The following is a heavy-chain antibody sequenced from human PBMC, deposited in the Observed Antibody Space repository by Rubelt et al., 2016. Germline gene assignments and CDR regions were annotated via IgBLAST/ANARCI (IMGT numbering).Heavy chain of an antibody. D-gene: IGHD6-25*01. V-gene: IGHV4-59*01. Sequence: QVQLQESGPGLVKPSETLSLTCTVSGGSISSYYWSWIRQPPGKGLEWIGYIYYSGSTNYNPSLKSRVTISVDTSKNQFSRKLSSVTAADTAVYYCARGRKRLRNSTDVGYFDYWGQGTLVTVSS. J-gene: IGHJ4*02. CDR3: ARGRKRLRNSTDVGYFDY. CDR1: GGSISSYY. CDR2: IYYSGST.